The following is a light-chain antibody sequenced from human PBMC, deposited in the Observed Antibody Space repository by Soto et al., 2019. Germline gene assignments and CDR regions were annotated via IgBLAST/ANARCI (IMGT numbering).Light chain of an antibody. CDR3: QQYYTYPQT. V-gene: IGKV1-8*01. Sequence: AIRMTQSPASFSASTGDRVTIACRAGQGISSYLAWYQQKPGKAPKLLVYAASTLQYGVPSRFRGSGSGTDFTLTISCLQSEDFATYFCQQYYTYPQTFAKGTKVYIK. CDR2: AAS. J-gene: IGKJ2*01. CDR1: QGISSY.